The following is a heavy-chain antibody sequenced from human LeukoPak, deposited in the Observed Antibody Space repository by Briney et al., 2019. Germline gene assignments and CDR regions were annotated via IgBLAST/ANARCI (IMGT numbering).Heavy chain of an antibody. CDR2: IYSSGST. Sequence: PSETLSLTCTVSGGSISSYYWSWIRQPAGKGLEWIGRIYSSGSTDYNPSLRSRVTMSVDTSKNHFSLKLSSVTAADTAVYYCARHYYGTGYYYDYWGQGTLVTVSS. CDR3: ARHYYGTGYYYDY. D-gene: IGHD3-22*01. V-gene: IGHV4-4*07. J-gene: IGHJ4*02. CDR1: GGSISSYY.